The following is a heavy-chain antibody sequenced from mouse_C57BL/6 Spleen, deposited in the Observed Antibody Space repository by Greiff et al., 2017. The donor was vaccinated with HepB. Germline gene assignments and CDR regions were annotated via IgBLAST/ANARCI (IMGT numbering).Heavy chain of an antibody. CDR3: AVIYYDYDGFAY. V-gene: IGHV14-2*01. D-gene: IGHD2-4*01. J-gene: IGHJ3*01. CDR2: IDPEDGEN. Sequence: EVQLQQSGAELVKPGASVKLSCTASGFNIKDYYMHWVKQRTEQGLEWIGRIDPEDGENKYAPKFQGKATITADTSSNTAYLQLSSLTSEDTAVYYCAVIYYDYDGFAYWGQGTLVTVSA. CDR1: GFNIKDYY.